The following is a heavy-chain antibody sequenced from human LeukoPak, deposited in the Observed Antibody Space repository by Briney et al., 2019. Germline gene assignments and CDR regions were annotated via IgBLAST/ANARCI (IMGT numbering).Heavy chain of an antibody. V-gene: IGHV1-2*02. CDR3: ARESGTSGSYAY. Sequence: ASVKVSCKASGYTFTGCYMHWVRQAPGQGLEWMGWINPNSGGTNYAQKFQGRVTMTRDTSISTAYMELSRLRSDDTAVYYCARESGTSGSYAYWGQGTLVTVSS. D-gene: IGHD1-26*01. J-gene: IGHJ4*02. CDR1: GYTFTGCY. CDR2: INPNSGGT.